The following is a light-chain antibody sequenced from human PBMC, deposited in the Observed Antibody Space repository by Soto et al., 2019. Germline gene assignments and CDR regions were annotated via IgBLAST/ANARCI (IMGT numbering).Light chain of an antibody. CDR1: QSISIW. Sequence: DMQMTQSPSTPAASVGYRVTITCLASQSISIWLALYQQKAGKAPTCLIYDPASLKGGVPSRLIGSGSGTEFTLNISSXPPDDFETYYCQQYHSYLLNFGGGTKVDTK. CDR2: DPA. CDR3: QQYHSYLLN. J-gene: IGKJ4*01. V-gene: IGKV1-5*01.